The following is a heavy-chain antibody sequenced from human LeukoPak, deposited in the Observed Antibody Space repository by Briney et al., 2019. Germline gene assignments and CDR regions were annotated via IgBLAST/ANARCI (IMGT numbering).Heavy chain of an antibody. Sequence: GGSLRLSCAASGFTFSTYGMNWVRQAPGKGLEWVSGISPSGDITYYADSVMGRSSISRDNPKSTVSLQMSSLRAEDTALYYCVRDLHWGGFDVWGQGTMVTVSS. CDR3: VRDLHWGGFDV. CDR2: ISPSGDIT. CDR1: GFTFSTYG. V-gene: IGHV3-23*01. D-gene: IGHD7-27*01. J-gene: IGHJ3*01.